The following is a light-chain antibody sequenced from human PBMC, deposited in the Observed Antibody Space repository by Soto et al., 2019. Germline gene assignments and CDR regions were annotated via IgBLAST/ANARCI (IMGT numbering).Light chain of an antibody. CDR2: WAS. V-gene: IGKV4-1*01. CDR1: HSVLYTSNNKNY. CDR3: QQYYSTPWT. J-gene: IGKJ1*01. Sequence: DIVMTQSPDSLAVSLGERATINCKSIHSVLYTSNNKNYLAWYQQKPGQPPKLLIYWASTRESGVPDRISGSGSGTDFTLTISSLQAEDVAIYYCQQYYSTPWTFGQGTKVDIK.